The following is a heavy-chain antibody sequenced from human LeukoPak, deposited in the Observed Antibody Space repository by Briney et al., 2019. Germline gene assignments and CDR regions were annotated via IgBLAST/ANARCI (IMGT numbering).Heavy chain of an antibody. CDR2: IYYSGST. D-gene: IGHD3-22*01. V-gene: IGHV4-59*08. CDR3: ARLWEDYYDSSGRSGGVDY. Sequence: SETLSLTCTVSGGSISSYYWSWIRQPPGKGLEWIGYIYYSGSTNYNPSLKSRVTISVDTSKNQFSLKLSSVTAADTAVYYCARLWEDYYDSSGRSGGVDYRGQGTLVTVSS. J-gene: IGHJ4*02. CDR1: GGSISSYY.